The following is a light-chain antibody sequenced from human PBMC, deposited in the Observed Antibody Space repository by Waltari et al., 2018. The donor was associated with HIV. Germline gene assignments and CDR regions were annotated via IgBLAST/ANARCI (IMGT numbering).Light chain of an antibody. Sequence: EIVLTQSPATLSLSPGERAILSCRASQSIRNYLAWYQQRPGQAPRLLVYATSNRATGVPARFSGSGSGTDFSLTIASLESEDFAIYYCHQRSTWPFTFGPGTKVDI. CDR2: ATS. V-gene: IGKV3-11*01. J-gene: IGKJ3*01. CDR3: HQRSTWPFT. CDR1: QSIRNY.